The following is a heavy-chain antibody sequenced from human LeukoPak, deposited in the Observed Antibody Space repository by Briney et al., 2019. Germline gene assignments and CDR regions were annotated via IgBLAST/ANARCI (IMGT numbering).Heavy chain of an antibody. D-gene: IGHD1-14*01. Sequence: GGSLRLSCAASGFAFSSYAMHWVRQAPGKGLEWVAVISYDGSNKYYADSVKGRFTISRDNSKNTLYLQMNSLRAEDTAVYYCARDVTRTPYYFDYWGQGTLVTVSS. J-gene: IGHJ4*02. CDR3: ARDVTRTPYYFDY. CDR2: ISYDGSNK. V-gene: IGHV3-30-3*01. CDR1: GFAFSSYA.